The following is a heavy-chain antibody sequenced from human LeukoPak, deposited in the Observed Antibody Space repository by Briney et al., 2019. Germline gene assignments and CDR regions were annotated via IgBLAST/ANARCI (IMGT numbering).Heavy chain of an antibody. Sequence: SVKVSCKASGGTFSSYAISWVRQAPGQGLEWMGRIIPIFGTANYAQKFQGRVTITADKSTSTAYMELSSLRSEDTAVYHCARDVNYYYYMDVWGKGTTVTVSS. CDR1: GGTFSSYA. CDR2: IIPIFGTA. J-gene: IGHJ6*03. D-gene: IGHD2/OR15-2a*01. V-gene: IGHV1-69*06. CDR3: ARDVNYYYYMDV.